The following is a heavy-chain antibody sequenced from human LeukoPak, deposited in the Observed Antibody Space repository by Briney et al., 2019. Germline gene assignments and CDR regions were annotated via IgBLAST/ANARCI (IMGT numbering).Heavy chain of an antibody. Sequence: SETLSLTCTVSGGSISSYYWSWIRQPPGKGLEWIGYIYYSGSTNYNPFLKSRVTISVDTSKNQFSLKLSSVTAADTAVYYCASFYGSGTPVDYWGQGTLVTVSS. CDR1: GGSISSYY. D-gene: IGHD3-10*01. J-gene: IGHJ4*02. CDR3: ASFYGSGTPVDY. CDR2: IYYSGST. V-gene: IGHV4-59*01.